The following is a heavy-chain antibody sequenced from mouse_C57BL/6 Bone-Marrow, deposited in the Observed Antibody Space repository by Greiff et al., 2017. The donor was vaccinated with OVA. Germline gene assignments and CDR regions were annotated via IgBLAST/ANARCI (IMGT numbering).Heavy chain of an antibody. Sequence: EVQLQQSGTVLARPGASVKMSCKTSGYTFTSYWMHWVKQRPGQGLEWIGAIYPGNSDTSYNQKFKGKAKLTAVTSASTAYMELSSLTNEDSAVYYCTEVAYDYDWYFDVWGTGTTVTVSS. D-gene: IGHD2-4*01. V-gene: IGHV1-5*01. CDR1: GYTFTSYW. CDR2: IYPGNSDT. CDR3: TEVAYDYDWYFDV. J-gene: IGHJ1*03.